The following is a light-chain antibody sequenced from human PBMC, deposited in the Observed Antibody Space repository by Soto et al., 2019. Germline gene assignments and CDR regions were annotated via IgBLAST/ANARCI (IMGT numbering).Light chain of an antibody. V-gene: IGKV3D-15*01. Sequence: EFVLTQSPGTLSLSPGERATLSCGTSQSVGSSYVAWYQQKPGQAPRLLIYGASNRATGTPDRFSGSGSGTEFTLTISSLQSEDFAVYYCQQYNNWPAITFGQGTRLEIK. J-gene: IGKJ5*01. CDR2: GAS. CDR3: QQYNNWPAIT. CDR1: QSVGSS.